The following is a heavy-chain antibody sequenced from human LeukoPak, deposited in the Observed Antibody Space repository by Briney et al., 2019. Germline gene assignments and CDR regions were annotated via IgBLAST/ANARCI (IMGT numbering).Heavy chain of an antibody. V-gene: IGHV3-23*01. CDR1: GFTFSSYA. D-gene: IGHD1-26*01. J-gene: IGHJ4*02. CDR2: ISGSGGST. CDR3: ANPLGGSGSYSVDY. Sequence: GGSLRLSCAASGFTFSSYAMSWVRQAPGKGLEWVSAISGSGGSTYYADSVKGRFTISRDNSKNTLYLQMNSLRAEDTAVYYCANPLGGSGSYSVDYWCQGTLVTVSS.